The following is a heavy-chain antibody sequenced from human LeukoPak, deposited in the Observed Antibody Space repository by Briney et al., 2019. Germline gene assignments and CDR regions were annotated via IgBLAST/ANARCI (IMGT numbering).Heavy chain of an antibody. CDR1: GFTFSSYG. Sequence: GRSLRLSCAASGFTFSSYGMDWVRQAPGKGLEWVAVIWYDGSKESHADSVKGRFTISRDDSKNTVYLQMNSLRAEDTAVYFCARQESAYYREFWGQGTLVTVSS. J-gene: IGHJ4*02. V-gene: IGHV3-33*01. CDR2: IWYDGSKE. CDR3: ARQESAYYREF. D-gene: IGHD3-3*01.